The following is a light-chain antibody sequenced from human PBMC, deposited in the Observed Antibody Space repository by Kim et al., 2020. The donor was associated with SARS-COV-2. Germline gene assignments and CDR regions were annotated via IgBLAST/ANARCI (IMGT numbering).Light chain of an antibody. V-gene: IGLV3-19*01. Sequence: SYELTQPPSVSVAPGKTAGIICGGNNLGIKTVHWYQQKAGQAPIVVMSGKNNRPSGIPDRFSGSRSGSAASLTITGARAEDEADYYCNCRDSSGGQVIFGGGTQLTVL. CDR3: NCRDSSGGQVI. CDR1: NLGIKT. J-gene: IGLJ2*01. CDR2: GKN.